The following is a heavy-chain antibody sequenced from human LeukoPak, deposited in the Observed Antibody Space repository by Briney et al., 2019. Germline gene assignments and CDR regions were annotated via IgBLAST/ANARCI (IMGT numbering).Heavy chain of an antibody. CDR1: GFTFSSYG. CDR3: ARGPKIYDFWRQETPFDY. Sequence: GGSLRLSCAASGFTFSSYGMHWVRQAPGKGLEWVAVISYDGSNKYYADSVKGRFTISRDNSKNTLYLQMNSLRAEDTAVYYCARGPKIYDFWRQETPFDYWGQGTLVTVSS. D-gene: IGHD3-3*01. V-gene: IGHV3-30*03. J-gene: IGHJ4*02. CDR2: ISYDGSNK.